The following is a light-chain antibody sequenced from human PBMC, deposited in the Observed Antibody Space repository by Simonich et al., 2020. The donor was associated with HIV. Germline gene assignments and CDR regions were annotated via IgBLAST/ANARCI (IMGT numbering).Light chain of an antibody. V-gene: IGKV1-NL1*01. Sequence: DLQMTKSPSSLSASVGDRVTITCRASQGISNSLAWYQQKPGKAPKLLLYAASRLESGVPSRFSGSGSGTDYTLTISSLQPEDFATYYCQQYYSTPWTFGQGTKVEIK. CDR3: QQYYSTPWT. J-gene: IGKJ1*01. CDR2: AAS. CDR1: QGISNS.